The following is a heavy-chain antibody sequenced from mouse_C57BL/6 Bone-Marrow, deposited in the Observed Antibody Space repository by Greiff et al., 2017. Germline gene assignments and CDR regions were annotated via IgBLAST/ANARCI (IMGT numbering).Heavy chain of an antibody. CDR2: ISDGGSYT. D-gene: IGHD1-1*01. J-gene: IGHJ2*01. CDR1: GFTFSSYA. V-gene: IGHV5-4*03. CDR3: AREITTVLGDY. Sequence: VMLVESGGGLVKPGGSLKLSCAASGFTFSSYAMSWVRQTPEKRLEWVATISDGGSYTYYPDNVKGRFTISIDKAKNTLYLQMSHLKSEDTAMYYCAREITTVLGDYWGQGTTLTVSA.